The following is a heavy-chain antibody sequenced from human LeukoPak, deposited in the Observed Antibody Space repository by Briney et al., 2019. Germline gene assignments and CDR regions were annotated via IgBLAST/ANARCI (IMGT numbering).Heavy chain of an antibody. D-gene: IGHD4-23*01. CDR1: GFTFRRYG. V-gene: IGHV3-33*01. CDR2: IWYDGSHK. J-gene: IGHJ4*02. CDR3: ASPYGDNPAAYYFDY. Sequence: GRTLRLSCAASGFTFRRYGMLWVRQDPGEGLEGAAVIWYDGSHKYYAEYAKGRFTIYRDNSKNTLYLQMNSLRAEDTAVYYCASPYGDNPAAYYFDYWGQGTLVTVSS.